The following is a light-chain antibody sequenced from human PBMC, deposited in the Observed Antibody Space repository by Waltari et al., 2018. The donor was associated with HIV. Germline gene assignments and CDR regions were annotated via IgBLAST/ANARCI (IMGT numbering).Light chain of an antibody. V-gene: IGKV3-20*01. CDR1: QSVSNSY. Sequence: EDVLTQSPGTLSLSPGERATFSCRASQSVSNSYLAWYQQKPGQAPRLLMYGAINRAAGTPDRFIGSASGSGTDFTLTISRLEPEDFAVYHCQQYGSSPITFGGGTKVEIK. CDR3: QQYGSSPIT. CDR2: GAI. J-gene: IGKJ4*01.